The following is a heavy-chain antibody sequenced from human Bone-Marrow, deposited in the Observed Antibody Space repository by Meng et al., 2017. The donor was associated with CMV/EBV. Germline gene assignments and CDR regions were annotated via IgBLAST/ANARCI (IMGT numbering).Heavy chain of an antibody. J-gene: IGHJ6*02. V-gene: IGHV3-23*03. CDR3: ASPRASYGPGTEYYYYGMDV. D-gene: IGHD5-18*01. CDR1: GFTFSSYA. CDR2: IYSGGSST. Sequence: GESLKISCAASGFTFSSYAMSWVRQAPGKGLEWVSVIYSGGSSTYYADSVKGRFTISRDNSKNTLYLQMNSLRAEDTAVYYCASPRASYGPGTEYYYYGMDVWGQGTTVTVSS.